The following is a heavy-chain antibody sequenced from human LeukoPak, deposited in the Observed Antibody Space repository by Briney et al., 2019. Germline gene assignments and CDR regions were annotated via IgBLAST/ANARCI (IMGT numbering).Heavy chain of an antibody. D-gene: IGHD2-15*01. Sequence: GGSLRLSCAASGFTFSTFAMIWVRQPPGKGLEWVSSTFPSGGEIHYADSVRGRFTISRDNAKNSLYLQMNSLRAEDTAVYSCARGADGVSSNSRGWFDPWGQGTLVTVSS. J-gene: IGHJ5*02. CDR3: ARGADGVSSNSRGWFDP. V-gene: IGHV3-21*01. CDR1: GFTFSTFA. CDR2: TFPSGGEI.